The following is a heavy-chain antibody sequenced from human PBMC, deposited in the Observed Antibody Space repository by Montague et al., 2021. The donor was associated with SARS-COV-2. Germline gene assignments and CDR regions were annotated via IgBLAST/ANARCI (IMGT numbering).Heavy chain of an antibody. D-gene: IGHD3-10*01. V-gene: IGHV3-74*01. CDR2: IRPDGTST. Sequence: SRRLSCAASGFPFRSYWVHWVRQVPGRGLVWVSRIRPDGTSTHYAASVKGRFVISRDNAKNTLSLEMTNLRVDDTAIYYCVRPLWFGDSDYYFESWGQGTLVSVSS. CDR1: GFPFRSYW. CDR3: VRPLWFGDSDYYFES. J-gene: IGHJ4*02.